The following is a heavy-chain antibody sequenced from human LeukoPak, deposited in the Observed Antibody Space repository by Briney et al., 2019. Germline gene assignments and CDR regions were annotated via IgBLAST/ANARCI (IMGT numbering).Heavy chain of an antibody. Sequence: GSLRLSCAASGFTFSSYSMNWVRQAPGKGLEWVSSISSSSSYIYYADSVKGRFTISRDNAKNSLYLQMNSLRAEDTAVYYCARDGAAGRSAFDIWGQGTMVTVSS. CDR3: ARDGAAGRSAFDI. D-gene: IGHD6-13*01. V-gene: IGHV3-21*01. CDR1: GFTFSSYS. J-gene: IGHJ3*02. CDR2: ISSSSSYI.